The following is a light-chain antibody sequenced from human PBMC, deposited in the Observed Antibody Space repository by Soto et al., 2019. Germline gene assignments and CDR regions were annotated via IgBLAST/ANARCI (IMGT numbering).Light chain of an antibody. Sequence: EVVMRQSPATLPVSPGEGATLSCRASQGIGDTLAWYQHKPGQTPRLLIYDTSTRATGVPTRFSGSRSGAEFTLTITTVEPEDFAAYYCQQYSNSPPVTFGQGTKVDI. V-gene: IGKV3-15*01. J-gene: IGKJ1*01. CDR2: DTS. CDR3: QQYSNSPPVT. CDR1: QGIGDT.